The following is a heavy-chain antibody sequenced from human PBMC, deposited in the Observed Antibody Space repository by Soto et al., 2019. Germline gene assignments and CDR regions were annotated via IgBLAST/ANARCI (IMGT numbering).Heavy chain of an antibody. J-gene: IGHJ4*02. D-gene: IGHD1-26*01. V-gene: IGHV4-39*01. CDR2: IYYSGST. CDR3: ARVWELPHFDY. Sequence: SETLYLTCTVSGGSISSSSYYWGWIRQQPGKGLEWIGSIYYSGSTYYNPSLKSRVTISVDTSKNQFSLKLSSVTAADTAVYYCARVWELPHFDYWGQRTLVTVS. CDR1: GGSISSSSYY.